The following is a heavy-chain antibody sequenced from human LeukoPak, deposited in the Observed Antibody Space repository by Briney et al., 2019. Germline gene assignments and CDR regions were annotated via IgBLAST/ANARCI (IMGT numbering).Heavy chain of an antibody. CDR1: GYTFTSYD. J-gene: IGHJ5*02. CDR2: MNPNSGNT. D-gene: IGHD1-1*01. CDR3: ARERRKNGREIWFDP. V-gene: IGHV1-8*01. Sequence: ASVKVSCKASGYTFTSYDINWVRQATGQGLEWMGWMNPNSGNTGYAQKFQGRVTMTRNTSISTAYMELSSLRSEDTAVYYCARERRKNGREIWFDPWGQGTLVTVSS.